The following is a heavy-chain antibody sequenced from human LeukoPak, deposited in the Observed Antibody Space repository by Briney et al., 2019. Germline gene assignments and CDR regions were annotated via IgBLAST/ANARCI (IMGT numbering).Heavy chain of an antibody. J-gene: IGHJ3*02. CDR1: GYTFTSYG. CDR2: ISAYNGNT. D-gene: IGHD6-19*01. V-gene: IGHV1-18*01. CDR3: ARARAAVAPTDAFDI. Sequence: ASVKVSCKASGYTFTSYGISWVRQAPGQGLEWMGWISAYNGNTNYAQKLQGRVTMTTDTSTRQAYMELRSLRSDDTAVYYCARARAAVAPTDAFDIWGQGTMVTVSS.